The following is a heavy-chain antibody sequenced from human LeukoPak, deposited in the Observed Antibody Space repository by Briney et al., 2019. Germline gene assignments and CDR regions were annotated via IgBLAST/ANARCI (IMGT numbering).Heavy chain of an antibody. CDR2: IWYDGSNK. CDR3: ARDPGRGYTYGYGFDY. CDR1: RFTFSNYG. D-gene: IGHD5-18*01. Sequence: GRSLRLSCAASRFTFSNYGTHWVRLAPGKGLEWVAVIWYDGSNKYYADSVKGRFTISRDNSKNTLYLQMNSLRAEDTAVYYCARDPGRGYTYGYGFDYWGQGTLVTVSS. J-gene: IGHJ4*02. V-gene: IGHV3-33*01.